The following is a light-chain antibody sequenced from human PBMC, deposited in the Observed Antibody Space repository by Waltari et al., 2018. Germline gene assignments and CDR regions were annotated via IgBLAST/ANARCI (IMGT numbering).Light chain of an antibody. J-gene: IGKJ2*01. CDR3: QQSYSTPPYT. CDR2: AAS. Sequence: DLQMTHSPSSLSASVGDRVTITCRASQSISNYLNWYQQKPGKAPKLLIYAASSLQSGVPSRFSGSGSGTDFTLTISSLQPEDFATYYCQQSYSTPPYTFGQGTKLEIK. V-gene: IGKV1-39*01. CDR1: QSISNY.